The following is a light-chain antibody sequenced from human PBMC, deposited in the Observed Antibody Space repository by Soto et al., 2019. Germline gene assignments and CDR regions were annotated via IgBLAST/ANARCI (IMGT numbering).Light chain of an antibody. V-gene: IGKV3-20*01. CDR1: QSVSSTH. CDR3: QHYGSPPLYT. Sequence: ESVLTQSPGTLSLSPGERATLSCRASQSVSSTHLGWYQQKPGQAPRLLIYDVSNRATGLPDRFSGSGSGTELFLTISRLEPDDFAVSYCQHYGSPPLYTFGQGTKLEIK. J-gene: IGKJ2*01. CDR2: DVS.